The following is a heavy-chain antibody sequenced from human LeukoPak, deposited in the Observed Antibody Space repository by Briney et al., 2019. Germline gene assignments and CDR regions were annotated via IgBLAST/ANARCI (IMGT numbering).Heavy chain of an antibody. J-gene: IGHJ4*02. D-gene: IGHD6-19*01. V-gene: IGHV1-8*03. CDR1: GYTFTGYY. Sequence: ASVKVSCKASGYTFTGYYMHWVRQAPGQGLEWMGWMNPNNGNTGYAQKFQGRVTITRNTSINTAYMELSSLRSEDTAVYYCARRAVAGLDYWGQGTLVTVSS. CDR2: MNPNNGNT. CDR3: ARRAVAGLDY.